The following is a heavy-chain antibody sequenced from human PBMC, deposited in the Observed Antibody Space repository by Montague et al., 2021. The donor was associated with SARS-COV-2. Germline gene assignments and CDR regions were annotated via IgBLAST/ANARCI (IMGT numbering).Heavy chain of an antibody. CDR2: IYYSGSI. CDR3: AREGMVRGSYYYYGMDV. J-gene: IGHJ6*02. CDR1: GGSISSYY. Sequence: SETLSLTCTVSGGSISSYYWSWIRRPPGKGLEWIGYIYYSGSINYNPSLKSRVTISVDTSKNQFSLKLSSVTAADTAVYYCAREGMVRGSYYYYGMDVWGQGTTVTVSS. D-gene: IGHD3-10*01. V-gene: IGHV4-59*01.